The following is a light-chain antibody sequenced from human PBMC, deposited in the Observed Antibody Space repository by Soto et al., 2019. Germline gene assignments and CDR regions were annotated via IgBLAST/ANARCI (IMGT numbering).Light chain of an antibody. CDR3: QQYNSYPWT. Sequence: EMVLTQSPGILSLSPGERATLSCRASQSVRGSYLAWYQQKPGQAPRLLIFGAASRATGIPDRFSGRGSGTDFTLTISSLQPDDFATYYCQQYNSYPWTFGQGTKVDIK. CDR2: GAA. J-gene: IGKJ1*01. V-gene: IGKV3-20*01. CDR1: QSVRGSY.